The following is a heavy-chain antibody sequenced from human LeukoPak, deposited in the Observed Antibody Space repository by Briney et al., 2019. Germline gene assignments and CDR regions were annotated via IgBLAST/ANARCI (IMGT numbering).Heavy chain of an antibody. CDR3: ARYSSSSTPDFDP. V-gene: IGHV1-8*01. CDR1: GYTFSSYD. CDR2: MNPNSGNT. J-gene: IGHJ5*02. D-gene: IGHD6-6*01. Sequence: GASVKVSCKASGYTFSSYDINRVRQATGQGLEWMGWMNPNSGNTGYAQKFQGRVTMTRNTSISTAYMELSSLRSEDTAVYYCARYSSSSTPDFDPWGQGTLVTVSS.